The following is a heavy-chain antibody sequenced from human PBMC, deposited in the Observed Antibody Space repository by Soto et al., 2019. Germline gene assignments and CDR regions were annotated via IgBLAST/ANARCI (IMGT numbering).Heavy chain of an antibody. Sequence: QVQLVESGGGVVQPGRSLRLSCAASGFTFSSYGMHWVRQAPGKGLEWVAVISYDGSNKYYADSVKGRFTISRDNSKNTLYLQLNSLRAEYTAVYYCAKDAEVGLLWFAESYYYYMDVWGKGTTVTVSS. CDR3: AKDAEVGLLWFAESYYYYMDV. J-gene: IGHJ6*03. CDR1: GFTFSSYG. CDR2: ISYDGSNK. D-gene: IGHD3-10*01. V-gene: IGHV3-30*18.